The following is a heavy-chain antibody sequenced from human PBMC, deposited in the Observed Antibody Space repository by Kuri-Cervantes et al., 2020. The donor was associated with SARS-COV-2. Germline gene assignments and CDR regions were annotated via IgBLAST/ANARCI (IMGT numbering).Heavy chain of an antibody. J-gene: IGHJ3*01. V-gene: IGHV3-30-3*01. Sequence: GESLKISCAASGFTFSAFPMHWVRQAPGKGLEWVAVISYDGSNEDYADSVKGRFTISRDNSKKTLYLQMNSLRAGDTAVYYCARPSHGIIRFDAFDVWGQGAMVTVSS. D-gene: IGHD3-16*01. CDR3: ARPSHGIIRFDAFDV. CDR2: ISYDGSNE. CDR1: GFTFSAFP.